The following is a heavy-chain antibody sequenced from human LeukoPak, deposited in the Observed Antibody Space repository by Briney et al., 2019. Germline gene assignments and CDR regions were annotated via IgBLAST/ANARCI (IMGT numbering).Heavy chain of an antibody. Sequence: GRCLRLSCAVSGFTFSSYGMHWVRQAPGKGLGWVAVIWYEGSNKYYADTVKGRFTISRDNSKNTLYLQMNSLRAEDTAVYYCAKDVGTTLHGDFDYWGQGTLVTVSS. V-gene: IGHV3-33*06. D-gene: IGHD1/OR15-1a*01. J-gene: IGHJ4*02. CDR3: AKDVGTTLHGDFDY. CDR2: IWYEGSNK. CDR1: GFTFSSYG.